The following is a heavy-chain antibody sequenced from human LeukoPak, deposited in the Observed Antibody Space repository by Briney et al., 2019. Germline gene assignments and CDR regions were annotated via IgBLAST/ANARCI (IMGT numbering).Heavy chain of an antibody. CDR2: IYSGGST. D-gene: IGHD3-10*01. CDR3: AKEGYYGSGSFDY. Sequence: GSLRLSCAASGFTVSSNYMSWVRQAPGKGLEWVSVIYSGGSTYYADSVEGRLTVSRDSSRNTLYLQMNSLRAEDTAVYYCAKEGYYGSGSFDYWGQGTLVTVSS. CDR1: GFTVSSNY. V-gene: IGHV3-66*02. J-gene: IGHJ4*02.